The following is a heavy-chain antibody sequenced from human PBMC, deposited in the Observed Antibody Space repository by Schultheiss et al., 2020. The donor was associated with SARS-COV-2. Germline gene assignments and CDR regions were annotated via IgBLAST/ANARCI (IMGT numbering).Heavy chain of an antibody. J-gene: IGHJ4*02. Sequence: GGSLRLSCAASGFTFSGSAMHWVRQASGKGLEWVGRIKSKTNGGTTDYAAPVKGRFTISRDDSKNTLYLQMSSLKIEDTAIYYCSTLIAAWGQGTLVTVSS. CDR2: IKSKTNGGTT. V-gene: IGHV3-15*01. CDR3: STLIAA. CDR1: GFTFSGSA. D-gene: IGHD6-6*01.